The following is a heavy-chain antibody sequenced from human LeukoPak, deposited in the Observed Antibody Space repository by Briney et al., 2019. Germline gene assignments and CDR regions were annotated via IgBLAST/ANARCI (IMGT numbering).Heavy chain of an antibody. CDR3: AREGGKGASDY. J-gene: IGHJ4*02. V-gene: IGHV4-59*01. Sequence: PSETLSLTCTVSGGSISTYYWSWIRQPPGKGLEWIGLIYYSGSTNYNPSLKSRVTISVDTSKNQFSLKLSSVTAADTAVYYCAREGGKGASDYWGQGTLVTVSS. D-gene: IGHD1-26*01. CDR1: GGSISTYY. CDR2: IYYSGST.